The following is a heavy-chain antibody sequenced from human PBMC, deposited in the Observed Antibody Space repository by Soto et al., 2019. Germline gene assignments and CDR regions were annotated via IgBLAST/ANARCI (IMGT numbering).Heavy chain of an antibody. CDR1: GYTFTSYY. J-gene: IGHJ4*02. CDR3: ARGECIVVVTDLYDH. V-gene: IGHV1-46*03. D-gene: IGHD2-21*02. Sequence: GASVKVSCKASGYTFTSYYMNWVRQAPGQGLEWLGIINPSGGYTTYAQRFLGRVTMTSDTSTSTVHMELGSLTSEDMAVYYCARGECIVVVTDLYDHWGQGTLVIVSS. CDR2: INPSGGYT.